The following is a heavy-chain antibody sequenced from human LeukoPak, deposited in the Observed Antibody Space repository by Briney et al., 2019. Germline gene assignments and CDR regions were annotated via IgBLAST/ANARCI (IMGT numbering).Heavy chain of an antibody. J-gene: IGHJ4*02. CDR2: INHSGST. D-gene: IGHD3-10*01. V-gene: IGHV4-34*01. Sequence: PSETLSLTCAVYGGSFSGYYWSWIRQPPGKGLEWIGEINHSGSTNYNPSLKSRVTISVDTSKNQLSLKLSSVTAADTAVYYCARGGELLWFGELLESYFDYWGQGTLVTVSS. CDR3: ARGGELLWFGELLESYFDY. CDR1: GGSFSGYY.